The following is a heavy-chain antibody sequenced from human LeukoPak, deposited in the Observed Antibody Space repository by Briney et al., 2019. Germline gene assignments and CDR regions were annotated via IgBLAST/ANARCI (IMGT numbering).Heavy chain of an antibody. CDR3: AREGGPYRPLDY. V-gene: IGHV1-18*01. Sequence: GASVKVSCKASGYTFTSYGISWVRQAPGQGLEWMGWISANNGNTNYAQNLQGRVTMTTDTSTSKVYMELRSLRSDDTAVYYCAREGGPYRPLDYSGQGTLVAVSS. J-gene: IGHJ4*02. CDR2: ISANNGNT. CDR1: GYTFTSYG.